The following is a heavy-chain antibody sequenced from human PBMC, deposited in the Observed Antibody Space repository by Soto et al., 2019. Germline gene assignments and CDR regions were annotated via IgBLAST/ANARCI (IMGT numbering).Heavy chain of an antibody. Sequence: PSETLSLTCTVSGDSVSLGIYYWTWIRQPPGKGLEWIGYIYYNGNTNYNPSLKSRVTISVDTSKNQFSLKLNSVTAADTAVYYCARGGYSYGTMDVWGQGTTVTVSS. V-gene: IGHV4-61*01. CDR2: IYYNGNT. CDR1: GDSVSLGIYY. J-gene: IGHJ6*02. D-gene: IGHD5-18*01. CDR3: ARGGYSYGTMDV.